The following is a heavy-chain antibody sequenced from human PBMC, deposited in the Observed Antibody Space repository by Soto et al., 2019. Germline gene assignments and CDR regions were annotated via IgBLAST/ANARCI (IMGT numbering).Heavy chain of an antibody. V-gene: IGHV3-23*01. D-gene: IGHD1-26*01. CDR1: GFTFSSYA. CDR2: ISGSGGST. J-gene: IGHJ4*02. Sequence: SLRLSCAASGFTFSSYAMSWVRQAPGKGLEWVSAISGSGGSTYYADSVKGRFTISRDNSKNTLYLQMNSLRAEDTAVYYCAKDGGSYYAEYYFDYWGQGTLVTVSS. CDR3: AKDGGSYYAEYYFDY.